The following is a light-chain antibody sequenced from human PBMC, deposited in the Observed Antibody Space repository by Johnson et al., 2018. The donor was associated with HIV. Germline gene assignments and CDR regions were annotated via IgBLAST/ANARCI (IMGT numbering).Light chain of an antibody. V-gene: IGLV1-44*01. CDR1: SSNIGNNY. CDR2: ENN. CDR3: AAWDDSLNGPV. Sequence: QSVLTQPPSVSAAPGQKVTISCSGSSSNIGNNYVSWYQHLPGTAPKLLMYENNQRPSGVPDRFSGSKSGTSASLAISGLQVYDEADYYCAAWDDSLNGPVFGTGTEVAVL. J-gene: IGLJ1*01.